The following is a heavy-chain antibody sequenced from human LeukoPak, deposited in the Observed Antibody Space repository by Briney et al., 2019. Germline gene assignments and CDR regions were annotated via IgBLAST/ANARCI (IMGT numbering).Heavy chain of an antibody. J-gene: IGHJ4*02. CDR1: GFTFSSYA. D-gene: IGHD1-1*01. Sequence: GGSLRVSCAASGFTFSSYAMSWVRQAPGKGLEWVSAISGSGGSTYYADSVKGRFTISRDNSKNTLYLQMNSLRAEDTAVYYCAKAFNNWNDQDYWGQGTLVTVSS. CDR3: AKAFNNWNDQDY. CDR2: ISGSGGST. V-gene: IGHV3-23*01.